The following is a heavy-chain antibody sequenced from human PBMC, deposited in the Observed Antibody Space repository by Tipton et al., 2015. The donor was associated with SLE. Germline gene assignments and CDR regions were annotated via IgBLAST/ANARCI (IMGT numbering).Heavy chain of an antibody. Sequence: SGFTLSKHGMHWVRQAPGKGLEWVAVIWYDGTSKYYGDFVKGRFTISRDNSKKTVELEMNSLRAEDTAVYFCARDWSGSGVALDVWGQGTMVTVSS. CDR2: IWYDGTSK. V-gene: IGHV3-33*01. J-gene: IGHJ3*01. CDR3: ARDWSGSGVALDV. D-gene: IGHD1-26*01. CDR1: GFTLSKHG.